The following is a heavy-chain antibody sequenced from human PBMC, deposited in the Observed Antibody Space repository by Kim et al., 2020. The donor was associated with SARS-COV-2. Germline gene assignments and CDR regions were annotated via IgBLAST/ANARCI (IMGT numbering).Heavy chain of an antibody. D-gene: IGHD3-16*01. J-gene: IGHJ6*02. CDR3: AKRDGGFYYDPMDV. CDR2: ISYDGSKK. Sequence: GGSLRLSCAASGFSFSRSGMHWVRQAPGKGLEWVAVISYDGSKKYYADSVRGRFTISRDNSKNTLYLQMNSLTTEDTAVYHCAKRDGGFYYDPMDVWGQGTTVTVSS. V-gene: IGHV3-30*18. CDR1: GFSFSRSG.